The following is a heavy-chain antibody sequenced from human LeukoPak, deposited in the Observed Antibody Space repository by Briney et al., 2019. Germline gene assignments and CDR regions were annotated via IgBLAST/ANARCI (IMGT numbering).Heavy chain of an antibody. Sequence: SETLSLTXTVSGGSISSSNYYWGWIRQPPGKGLEWIGSIYYSGSTYYNPSLKSRVTIFVDTSKNQFSLNLRSVTAADTAVYYCARHPWANYYYMDVWGKGTTVTVSS. J-gene: IGHJ6*03. CDR1: GGSISSSNYY. D-gene: IGHD7-27*01. V-gene: IGHV4-39*01. CDR3: ARHPWANYYYMDV. CDR2: IYYSGST.